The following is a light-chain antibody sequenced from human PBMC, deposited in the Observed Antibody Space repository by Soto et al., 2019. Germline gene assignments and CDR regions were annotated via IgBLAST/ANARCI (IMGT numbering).Light chain of an antibody. CDR2: DAS. Sequence: DIQLTQSPSSLSASVGDRVTITCQASQDISNHLNWYQQKPGKAPNLLIYDASDLETGVPSRFSGGGSGTFFSFTISGLQPEDFGTYYCQQSFTSIFTFGPGTKVDV. V-gene: IGKV1-33*01. CDR3: QQSFTSIFT. J-gene: IGKJ3*01. CDR1: QDISNH.